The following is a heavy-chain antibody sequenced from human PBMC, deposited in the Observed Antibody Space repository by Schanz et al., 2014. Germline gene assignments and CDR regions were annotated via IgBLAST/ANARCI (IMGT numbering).Heavy chain of an antibody. V-gene: IGHV3-33*08. CDR2: IWSDGSGK. CDR1: GFIFSNYG. J-gene: IGHJ4*02. Sequence: QVQLVESGGGVVQPGRSLRLSCAASGFIFSNYGMHWVRQAPGKGLEWVAVIWSDGSGKYYADPVRGRFTISRDRFQNTLYLRMSSLRAEDTAVYYCARGTDWNLHYWGQGALVTVSS. D-gene: IGHD1-1*01. CDR3: ARGTDWNLHY.